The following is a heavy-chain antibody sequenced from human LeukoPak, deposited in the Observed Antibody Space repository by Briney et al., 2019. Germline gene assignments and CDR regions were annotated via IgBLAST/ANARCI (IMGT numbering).Heavy chain of an antibody. D-gene: IGHD3-16*02. J-gene: IGHJ3*02. CDR3: ARDIGPDAFDI. V-gene: IGHV3-11*04. Sequence: GGSLRLSCAASGFTFSDYYMSWIRQAPGKGLEWVSYISSSGSTIYYADSVKGRFTISRDIARNSLYLQMNSLRAEDTAVYFCARDIGPDAFDIWGQGTMVTVSS. CDR2: ISSSGSTI. CDR1: GFTFSDYY.